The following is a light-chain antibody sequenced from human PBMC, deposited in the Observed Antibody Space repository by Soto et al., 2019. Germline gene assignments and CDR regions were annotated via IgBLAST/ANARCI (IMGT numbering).Light chain of an antibody. CDR3: QQRSNWPIT. V-gene: IGKV4-1*01. Sequence: DIVLTQAPDSLSASLGERATINCKSSQSLLYNSNNKTYLAWYQQKPGQPPRLLIYWASTRQSGVPERFSGSGTGTDFTLTINSLQAEDVAVYYCQQRSNWPITFGLGTRLEIK. CDR1: QSLLYNSNNKTY. CDR2: WAS. J-gene: IGKJ5*01.